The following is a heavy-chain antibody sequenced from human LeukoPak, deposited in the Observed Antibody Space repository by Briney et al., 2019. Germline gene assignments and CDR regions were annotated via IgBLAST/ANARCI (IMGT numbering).Heavy chain of an antibody. J-gene: IGHJ2*01. CDR2: IDSDGSST. CDR3: ARPPYSSGSFDL. CDR1: GFTFSSYW. Sequence: GGSLILSCAASGFTFSSYWMHWVRQAPGKGLVWVSRIDSDGSSTTYADSVKGRFTISRDNAKNTLYLQMNSLRAEDTAVYYCARPPYSSGSFDLWGRGTLVTVSS. D-gene: IGHD6-19*01. V-gene: IGHV3-74*01.